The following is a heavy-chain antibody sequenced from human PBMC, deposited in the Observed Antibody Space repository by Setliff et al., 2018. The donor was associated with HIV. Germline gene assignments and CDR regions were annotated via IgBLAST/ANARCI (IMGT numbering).Heavy chain of an antibody. V-gene: IGHV3-74*03. D-gene: IGHD3-22*01. CDR1: GFAFDNYC. J-gene: IGHJ4*02. CDR2: INSDGTST. CDR3: ARDLSYDYDRSSDTFDY. Sequence: GGSLRLSCAASGFAFDNYCMTWVRQAPGKGLEWASAINSDGTSTTYADSVKGRFTISRDNAKNTLYLQMNSLRAEDTAVYYCARDLSYDYDRSSDTFDYWGQGTLVTVSS.